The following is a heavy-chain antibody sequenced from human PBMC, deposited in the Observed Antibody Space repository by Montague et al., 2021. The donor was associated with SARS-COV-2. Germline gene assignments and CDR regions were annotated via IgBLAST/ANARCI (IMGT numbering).Heavy chain of an antibody. V-gene: IGHV4-61*02. Sequence: TLSLTCTVSGGSIRSGSYYWSWIRQPAGKGLEWIGRIYSSGSTNYNPSLKSRVTMSVDTSKNQFSLKVSSVTAADTAVYYCARDYGDYSYYYGLDGWGQGTTATVSS. CDR3: ARDYGDYSYYYGLDG. J-gene: IGHJ6*02. D-gene: IGHD4-17*01. CDR1: GGSIRSGSYY. CDR2: IYSSGST.